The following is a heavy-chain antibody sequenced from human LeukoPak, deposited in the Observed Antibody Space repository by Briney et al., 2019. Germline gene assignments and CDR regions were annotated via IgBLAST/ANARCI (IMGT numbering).Heavy chain of an antibody. CDR2: VNPYNGDT. CDR1: GYTFTDYY. Sequence: GAPVKVSCKASGYTFTDYYMHWVRQAPGQGLEWMGRVNPYNGDTSYTQKFQGRVTVTRDTSINAAYMELSRLRSDDTAVYYCAREGYGSGSHYTFDYWGQGTLVTVSS. CDR3: AREGYGSGSHYTFDY. D-gene: IGHD3-10*01. J-gene: IGHJ4*02. V-gene: IGHV1-2*06.